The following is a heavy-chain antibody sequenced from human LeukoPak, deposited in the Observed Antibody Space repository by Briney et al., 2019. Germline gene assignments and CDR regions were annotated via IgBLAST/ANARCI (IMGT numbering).Heavy chain of an antibody. CDR3: ATGLRGPDY. CDR1: GFTFSNYW. Sequence: GGSLRLSCAASGFTFSNYWMHWVRQAPGKGLVWVSRINNDGTGTSYADSVKGRFTISRDNAKNTLYLQMNSLRVEDTAVYYCATGLRGPDYWGQGTLVTVSS. J-gene: IGHJ4*02. V-gene: IGHV3-74*01. CDR2: INNDGTGT.